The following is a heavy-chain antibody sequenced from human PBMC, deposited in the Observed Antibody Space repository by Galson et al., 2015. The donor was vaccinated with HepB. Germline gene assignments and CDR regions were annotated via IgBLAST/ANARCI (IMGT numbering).Heavy chain of an antibody. Sequence: SVKVSCKASGYTFTGYYMHWVRQAPGQGLEWMGWINPNSGGTNYAQKFQGWVTMTRDTSISTAYMELSRLRSDDTAVYYCARSRDPLVAAGSLGNNWFDPWGQGTLVTVSS. CDR1: GYTFTGYY. D-gene: IGHD6-13*01. CDR3: ARSRDPLVAAGSLGNNWFDP. CDR2: INPNSGGT. V-gene: IGHV1-2*04. J-gene: IGHJ5*02.